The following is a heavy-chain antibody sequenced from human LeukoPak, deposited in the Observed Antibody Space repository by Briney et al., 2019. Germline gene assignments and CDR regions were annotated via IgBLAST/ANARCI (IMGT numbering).Heavy chain of an antibody. J-gene: IGHJ3*02. CDR1: GGSISSYY. CDR3: ARRREGYDYAFDI. D-gene: IGHD5-12*01. CDR2: IYYSGST. V-gene: IGHV4-59*08. Sequence: SETLSLTCTVSGGSISSYYWSWIRQPPGKGLEWIGYIYYSGSTNYNPSLKSRVTISVDTSKNQFSLKLSSVTAADTAVYYYARRREGYDYAFDIWGQGTMVTVSS.